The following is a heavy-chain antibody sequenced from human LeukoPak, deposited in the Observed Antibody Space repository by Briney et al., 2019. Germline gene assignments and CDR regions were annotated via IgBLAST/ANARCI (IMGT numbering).Heavy chain of an antibody. D-gene: IGHD2-2*01. V-gene: IGHV1-69*13. CDR2: IIPIFGTA. J-gene: IGHJ6*02. CDR3: ASPGEGGVPAALELYGMDV. Sequence: GASVKVSCKTSGYTFTNYDINWVRQAPGQGLEWMGGIIPIFGTANYAQKFQGRVTITADESTSTAYMELSSLRSEDTAVYYCASPGEGGVPAALELYGMDVWGQGTTVTVSS. CDR1: GYTFTNYD.